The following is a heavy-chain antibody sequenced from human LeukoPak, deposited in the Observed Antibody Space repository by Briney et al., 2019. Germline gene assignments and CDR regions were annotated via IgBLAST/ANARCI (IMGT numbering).Heavy chain of an antibody. CDR3: ARCRVGTMRDD. CDR1: VDSFSISNGS. V-gene: IGHV4-39*01. CDR2: ITYSGST. J-gene: IGHJ4*02. Sequence: PETLSLTCSVPVDSFSISNGSGGWIRQPPGRGRGWIGSITYSGSTNYNPSLKGRVTMSVDTSKIQFSLKLSSVTAADTAVYYCARCRVGTMRDDWSQGTLVTVSS. D-gene: IGHD1-7*01.